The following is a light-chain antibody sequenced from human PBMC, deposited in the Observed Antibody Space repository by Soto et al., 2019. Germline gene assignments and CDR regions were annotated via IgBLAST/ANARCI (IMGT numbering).Light chain of an antibody. CDR1: QSVRSS. V-gene: IGKV3-15*01. Sequence: IVMTQSPGTLSVSPGERATLFCRASQSVRSSLAWYQQKPGQAPRLFIYDASTRATGIPARFSGSGSGTEFTLTISSLQSEYFAVYYCQQYNSWPQTFGQGTKVEIK. CDR2: DAS. J-gene: IGKJ1*01. CDR3: QQYNSWPQT.